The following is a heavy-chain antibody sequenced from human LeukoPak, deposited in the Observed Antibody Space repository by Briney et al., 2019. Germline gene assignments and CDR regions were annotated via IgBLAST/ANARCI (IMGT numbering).Heavy chain of an antibody. CDR3: ARDYYDILTGYFPFDY. CDR2: ISRSGTTI. Sequence: PGGSLRLSCAASGFTFSSYEMNWVRQAPGKGLEWVSYISRSGTTIYYADSVKGRFSISRDNAKNTLYLQMNSLRAEDTAVYYCARDYYDILTGYFPFDYWGQGTLVTVSS. D-gene: IGHD3-9*01. CDR1: GFTFSSYE. V-gene: IGHV3-48*03. J-gene: IGHJ4*02.